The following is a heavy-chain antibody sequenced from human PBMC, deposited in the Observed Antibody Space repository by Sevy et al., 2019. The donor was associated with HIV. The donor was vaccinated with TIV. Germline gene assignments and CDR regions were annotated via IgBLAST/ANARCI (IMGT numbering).Heavy chain of an antibody. D-gene: IGHD4-17*01. Sequence: ASVKVSCKASGGTFSSYAISWVRQAPGQGLEWMGGIFPIFGTANYAQKFQGRVTITADESTSTAYMELSSLRSEDTAVYYCATTVVTPEGFSYYYYGMDVWGQGTTVTVSS. CDR3: ATTVVTPEGFSYYYYGMDV. CDR2: IFPIFGTA. CDR1: GGTFSSYA. V-gene: IGHV1-69*13. J-gene: IGHJ6*02.